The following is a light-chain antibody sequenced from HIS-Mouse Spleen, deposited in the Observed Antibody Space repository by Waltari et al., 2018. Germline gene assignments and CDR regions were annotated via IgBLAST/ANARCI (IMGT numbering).Light chain of an antibody. J-gene: IGLJ2*01. CDR2: EVS. V-gene: IGLV2-18*01. CDR1: SSDVGSYNR. Sequence: QSALTQPPSVSGSPGQSVTISCTGTSSDVGSYNRASWYQQPPGTAPKLMIYEVSNRPSGVPDRFSGSKSGNPASLTISGLQAEDEADYYCSLYTSSSTLVFGGGTKLTVL. CDR3: SLYTSSSTLV.